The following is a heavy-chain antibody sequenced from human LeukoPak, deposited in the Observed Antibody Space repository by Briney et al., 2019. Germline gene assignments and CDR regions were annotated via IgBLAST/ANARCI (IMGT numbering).Heavy chain of an antibody. Sequence: GGSLRLSCAASGFTFSTYSMNWVRQAPGKGLEWVAVISYDGSNKYYADSVKGRFTISRDNSKNTLYLQMNSLRAEDTAVYYCAKDGFAFDIWGQGTMVTVSS. V-gene: IGHV3-30*18. CDR2: ISYDGSNK. CDR3: AKDGFAFDI. CDR1: GFTFSTYS. J-gene: IGHJ3*02.